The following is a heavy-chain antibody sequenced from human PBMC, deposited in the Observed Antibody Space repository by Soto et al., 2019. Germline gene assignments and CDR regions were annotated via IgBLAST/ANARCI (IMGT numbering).Heavy chain of an antibody. CDR1: GYSFTSYW. Sequence: EVQLVQSGAEVKKPGESLKISCKGSGYSFTSYWIGWVRQMPGKGLEWMGIIYPGDSDTRYSPSFQGQVTISADKSISPAYLQWSSLKASDTAMYYGARAWELRRYYFDYWGQGTLVTVSS. CDR3: ARAWELRRYYFDY. J-gene: IGHJ4*02. CDR2: IYPGDSDT. V-gene: IGHV5-51*01. D-gene: IGHD1-26*01.